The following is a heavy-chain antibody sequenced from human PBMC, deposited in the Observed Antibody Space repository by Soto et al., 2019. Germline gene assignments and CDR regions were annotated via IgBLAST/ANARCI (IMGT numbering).Heavy chain of an antibody. Sequence: ASVKVSCKASGYTFTGYYMHWVRQAPGQGLEWMGWINPSSGGTNYAQKFQGRVTMTRDTSISTAYMELSRLRSDDTAVYYCARGRDSSGYWSYWGQGTLVTVSS. CDR1: GYTFTGYY. D-gene: IGHD3-22*01. J-gene: IGHJ4*02. CDR3: ARGRDSSGYWSY. CDR2: INPSSGGT. V-gene: IGHV1-2*02.